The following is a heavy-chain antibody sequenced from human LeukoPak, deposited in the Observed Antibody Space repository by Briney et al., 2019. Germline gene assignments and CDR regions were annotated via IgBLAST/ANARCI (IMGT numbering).Heavy chain of an antibody. Sequence: SETLSLTCTVSGGSISSGGYYWSWIRQHPGKGLEWIGYIYSSGSTYYNPSLKSRVTISVDTSKNQFSLKLSSVTAADTAVYYCARVHCSSTSCYDPYYYYYYMDVWGKGTTVTVSS. J-gene: IGHJ6*03. CDR1: GGSISSGGYY. CDR2: IYSSGST. CDR3: ARVHCSSTSCYDPYYYYYYMDV. V-gene: IGHV4-31*03. D-gene: IGHD2-2*01.